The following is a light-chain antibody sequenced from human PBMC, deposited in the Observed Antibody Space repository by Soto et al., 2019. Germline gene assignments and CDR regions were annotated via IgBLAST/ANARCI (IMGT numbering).Light chain of an antibody. CDR3: QQRSNWLWT. Sequence: EILLTQSPSTLSLSPGERATLSCRAGQSVSSYLAWYQQKPGQAPRLLIYDASNRATGIPARFSGRGSGTDFTLTISSLEPEDFEVYYCQQRSNWLWTFGQGTKVDIK. J-gene: IGKJ1*01. V-gene: IGKV3-11*01. CDR2: DAS. CDR1: QSVSSY.